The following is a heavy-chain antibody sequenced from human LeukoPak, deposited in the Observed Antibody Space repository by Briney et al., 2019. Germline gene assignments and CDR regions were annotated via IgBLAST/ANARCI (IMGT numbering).Heavy chain of an antibody. CDR2: ISWNSGSI. D-gene: IGHD1-26*01. J-gene: IGHJ1*01. Sequence: GGSLRLSCAASGFTFDDYAMHWARQAPGKGLEWVSGISWNSGSIGYADSVKGRFTISRDNAKNSLHLQMNSLRAEDTALYYCAKDGIVGATRLGYFQHWGQGTLVTISS. V-gene: IGHV3-9*01. CDR1: GFTFDDYA. CDR3: AKDGIVGATRLGYFQH.